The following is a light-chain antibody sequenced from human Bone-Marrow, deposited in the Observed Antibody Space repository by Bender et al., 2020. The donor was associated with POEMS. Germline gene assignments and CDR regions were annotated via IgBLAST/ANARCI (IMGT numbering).Light chain of an antibody. CDR3: CSNVGYNTL. V-gene: IGLV2-23*02. CDR2: EVT. Sequence: QSALTQPASVSGSPGQSITISCTGASSDVGSYNPVSWYQQHPDKAPKLIIYEVTKRPSGISDRFSASKSGDTASLTISGLQTEDEADYYCCSNVGYNTLFGGGTKLTVL. CDR1: SSDVGSYNP. J-gene: IGLJ2*01.